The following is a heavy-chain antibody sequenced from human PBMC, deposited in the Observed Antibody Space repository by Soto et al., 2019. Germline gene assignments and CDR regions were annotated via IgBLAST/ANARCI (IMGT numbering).Heavy chain of an antibody. CDR3: AKAVVDYSDSSGYFSDFDH. D-gene: IGHD3-22*01. Sequence: QVRLVESGGDVVQPGRSLRLSCVASGFGFSFYGMHWVRQAPGKGLEWVAVISDAGRGKYYGDSVKGRFTISRDNSKNAVYLQMTNLRTEDTAVYYCAKAVVDYSDSSGYFSDFDHWGLGTQVTGSS. CDR1: GFGFSFYG. J-gene: IGHJ4*02. V-gene: IGHV3-30*18. CDR2: ISDAGRGK.